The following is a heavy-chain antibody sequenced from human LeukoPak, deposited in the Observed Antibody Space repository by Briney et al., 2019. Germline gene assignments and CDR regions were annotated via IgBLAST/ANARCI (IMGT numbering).Heavy chain of an antibody. CDR1: GYTFTGYY. V-gene: IGHV1-18*04. CDR2: ISAYNGNT. J-gene: IGHJ5*02. Sequence: ASVKVSCKASGYTFTGYYMHWVRQAPGQGLEWMGWISAYNGNTNYAQKLQGRVTMTTDTSTSTAYMELRSLRSDDTAVYYCARDRYYYGSGQKRNWFDPWGQGTLVTVSS. CDR3: ARDRYYYGSGQKRNWFDP. D-gene: IGHD3-10*01.